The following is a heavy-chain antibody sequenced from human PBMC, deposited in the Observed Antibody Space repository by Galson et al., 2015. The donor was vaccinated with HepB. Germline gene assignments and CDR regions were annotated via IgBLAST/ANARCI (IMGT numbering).Heavy chain of an antibody. J-gene: IGHJ2*01. CDR2: IIPFYGTT. V-gene: IGHV1-69*13. Sequence: SVKVSCKASGHTFTTYSISWVRHAPGQGLEWMGGIIPFYGTTNYAQNFQGRVTITADESMSTAYIELSSLRSEDTAVCYCARGPTTVSIPFWYFDLWGRGTLVTVSS. D-gene: IGHD4-17*01. CDR1: GHTFTTYS. CDR3: ARGPTTVSIPFWYFDL.